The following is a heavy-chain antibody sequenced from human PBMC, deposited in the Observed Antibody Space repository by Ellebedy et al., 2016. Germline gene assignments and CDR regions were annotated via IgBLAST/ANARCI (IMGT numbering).Heavy chain of an antibody. CDR2: ISSSGSLK. D-gene: IGHD3-10*01. CDR3: TREAGESFVDS. CDR1: GFTFSSYS. V-gene: IGHV3-48*04. J-gene: IGHJ4*02. Sequence: GGSLRLXCAVSGFTFSSYSFNWIRQAPGKGLEWVSHISSSGSLKFYADSLRDRFTISRDNAKNLLHLQMNSLTAEDTAVYFCTREAGESFVDSWGQGVLVTVSS.